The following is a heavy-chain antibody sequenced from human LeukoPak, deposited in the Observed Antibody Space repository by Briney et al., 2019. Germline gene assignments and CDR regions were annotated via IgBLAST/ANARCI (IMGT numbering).Heavy chain of an antibody. J-gene: IGHJ5*02. CDR2: IRYDGSNK. CDR3: AKDYLRGIVGATSSSWFDP. V-gene: IGHV3-30*02. Sequence: PGGSLRLSCAASGFTFSSYGMHWLRQAPGKGLEWVAFIRYDGSNKYYADSVKGRFTISRDNSKNTLYLQMNSLRAEDTAVYYCAKDYLRGIVGATSSSWFDPWGQGTLVTVSS. CDR1: GFTFSSYG. D-gene: IGHD1-26*01.